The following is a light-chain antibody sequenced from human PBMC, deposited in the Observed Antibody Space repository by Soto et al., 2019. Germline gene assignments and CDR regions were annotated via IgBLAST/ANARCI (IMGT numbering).Light chain of an antibody. CDR3: QQYNIWPQT. Sequence: EIVMTQSPATLSVSPGERATLSCRASQSVTKNLAWYQQKPGQPPRLLIYDTSTRATGIPARFSGSGSGTEFTLTINSLQSEDFAVYYCQQYNIWPQTFGQGTKVDIK. CDR2: DTS. J-gene: IGKJ1*01. CDR1: QSVTKN. V-gene: IGKV3-15*01.